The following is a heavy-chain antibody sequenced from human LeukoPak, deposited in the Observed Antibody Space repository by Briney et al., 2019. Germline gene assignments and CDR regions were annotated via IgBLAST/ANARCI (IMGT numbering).Heavy chain of an antibody. CDR1: GYTFTDYY. Sequence: ASVKVSCKASGYTFTDYYMHWVRQAPGQGLEWMGWINPNSGGTKYAQKFQGWVTMTRDTSITTAYMELSRLRSDDTAVYYCAREGITATDTNWFDPWGQGTLVTVSS. CDR3: AREGITATDTNWFDP. V-gene: IGHV1-2*04. D-gene: IGHD6-13*01. J-gene: IGHJ5*02. CDR2: INPNSGGT.